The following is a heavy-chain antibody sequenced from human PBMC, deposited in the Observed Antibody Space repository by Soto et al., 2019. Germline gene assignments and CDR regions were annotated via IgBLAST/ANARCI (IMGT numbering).Heavy chain of an antibody. Sequence: SETLSLTCPVSGGSISSSSYYWGWIRQPPGKGLEWIGSIYYSGSTYYNPSLKSRVTISVDTSKNQFSLKLSSVTAADTAVYYCARQVEYYYDSSGYYYTYGMDVWGQGTTVTVSS. D-gene: IGHD3-22*01. CDR3: ARQVEYYYDSSGYYYTYGMDV. J-gene: IGHJ6*02. V-gene: IGHV4-39*01. CDR1: GGSISSSSYY. CDR2: IYYSGST.